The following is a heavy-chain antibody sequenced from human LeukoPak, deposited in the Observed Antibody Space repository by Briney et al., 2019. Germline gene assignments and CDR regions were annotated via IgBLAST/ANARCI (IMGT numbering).Heavy chain of an antibody. Sequence: PSETLSLTCAVFGGSFSGYYWSWIRQPPGKGLEWVSTVSHAASGTYYADSVRGRFTISRDNSKNTLFLHMDSLRAEDTAVYYCAKPVGLEAPTASRYFDLWGRGTQVTVSS. D-gene: IGHD2-2*01. J-gene: IGHJ2*01. CDR3: AKPVGLEAPTASRYFDL. CDR2: VSHAASGT. CDR1: GGSFSGYY. V-gene: IGHV3-23*01.